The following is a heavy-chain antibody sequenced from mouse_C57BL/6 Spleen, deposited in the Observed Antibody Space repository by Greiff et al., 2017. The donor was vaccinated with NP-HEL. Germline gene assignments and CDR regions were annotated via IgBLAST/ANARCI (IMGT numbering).Heavy chain of an antibody. CDR1: GYTFTSYW. CDR2: INPSNGGT. CDR3: ARCDGYSLRFAY. J-gene: IGHJ3*01. Sequence: QVQLKQPGTELVKPGASVKLSCKASGYTFTSYWMHWVKQRPGQGLEWIGNINPSNGGTNYNEKFKSKATLTVDKSSSTAYMQLSSLTSEDSAVYYCARCDGYSLRFAYWGQGTLVTVSA. V-gene: IGHV1-53*01. D-gene: IGHD2-3*01.